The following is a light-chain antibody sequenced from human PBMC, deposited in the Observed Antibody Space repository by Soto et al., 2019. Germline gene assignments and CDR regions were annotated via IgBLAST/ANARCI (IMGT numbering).Light chain of an antibody. J-gene: IGLJ1*01. Sequence: QSALTQPPSASGSPGQSVTISCTGTSSDIGGYNFVSWYRHHPGKAPQLLIYQVSQRPSGVPDRSSGSKSGNTASLTVSGLQAEDEAEYYCCSYGGSRNYVFGTGTKLTVL. CDR1: SSDIGGYNF. CDR3: CSYGGSRNYV. V-gene: IGLV2-8*01. CDR2: QVS.